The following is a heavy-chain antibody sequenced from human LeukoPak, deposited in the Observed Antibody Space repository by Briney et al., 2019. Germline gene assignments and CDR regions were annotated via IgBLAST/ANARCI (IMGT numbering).Heavy chain of an antibody. CDR2: ISSSSSYI. CDR3: ARDRDYGRFDP. J-gene: IGHJ5*02. Sequence: GGSLRLSCAASGFTFDDYGMSWVRQAPGKGLEWVSSISSSSSYIYYADSVKGRFTISRDNAKNSLYLQMNSLRAEDTAVYYCARDRDYGRFDPWGQGTLVTVSS. D-gene: IGHD4-17*01. V-gene: IGHV3-21*01. CDR1: GFTFDDYG.